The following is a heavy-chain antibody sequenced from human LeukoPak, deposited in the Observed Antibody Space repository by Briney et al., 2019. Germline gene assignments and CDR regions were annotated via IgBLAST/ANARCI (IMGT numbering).Heavy chain of an antibody. CDR1: GFTFDDYA. V-gene: IGHV3-9*01. D-gene: IGHD3-3*01. CDR2: ISWNSGTI. Sequence: GGSLRLSCAASGFTFDDYAMHWVRQAPGKGLEWVSGISWNSGTIGYAGSVQGRFTISRDNAKNSLYLQMNSLRAEDTALYYCARDYSIFGVAPVYYYYYYMDVWGKGTTVTVSS. CDR3: ARDYSIFGVAPVYYYYYYMDV. J-gene: IGHJ6*03.